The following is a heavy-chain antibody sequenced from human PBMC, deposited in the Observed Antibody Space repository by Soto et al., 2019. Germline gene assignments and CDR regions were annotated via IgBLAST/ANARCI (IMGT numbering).Heavy chain of an antibody. CDR3: ARVFDASPVAPWRADDY. CDR1: GGSISGHY. J-gene: IGHJ4*01. D-gene: IGHD2-2*01. Sequence: PSETLSLTYTVSGGSISGHYWIWIRQSPGKGLEWIGYIFYTGSTNYNPSLKSRVTLSADTSKNQLSLKLRSVTAADTAVYYCARVFDASPVAPWRADDYWGHGTLVTVS. CDR2: IFYTGST. V-gene: IGHV4-59*11.